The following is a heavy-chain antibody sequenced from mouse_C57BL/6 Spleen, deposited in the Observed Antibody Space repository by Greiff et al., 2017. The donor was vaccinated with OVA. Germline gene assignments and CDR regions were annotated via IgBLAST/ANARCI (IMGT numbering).Heavy chain of an antibody. CDR3: ARRDYDDGAWFAY. J-gene: IGHJ3*01. CDR2: INPSTGGT. Sequence: VQLKESGPELVKPGASVKISCKASGYSFTGYYMNWVKQSPEKSLEWIGEINPSTGGTTYNQKFKAKATLTVDKSSSTAYMQLKSLTSEDSAVYYCARRDYDDGAWFAYWGQGTLVTVSA. CDR1: GYSFTGYY. D-gene: IGHD2-4*01. V-gene: IGHV1-42*01.